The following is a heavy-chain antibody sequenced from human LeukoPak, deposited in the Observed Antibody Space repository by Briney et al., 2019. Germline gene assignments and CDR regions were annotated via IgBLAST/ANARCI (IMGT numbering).Heavy chain of an antibody. CDR2: ISSSTSTI. V-gene: IGHV3-48*01. J-gene: IGHJ4*02. CDR3: ARVGSSGWYGGYYFDY. CDR1: GFSFSVYG. D-gene: IGHD6-19*01. Sequence: GGSLKLSCAASGFSFSVYGMNWVRQAPGKGLEWISYISSSTSTINYADSVKGRFTISIDNANDSLFLQMHSLGVDDTAVYYCARVGSSGWYGGYYFDYWGQGTLVTVSP.